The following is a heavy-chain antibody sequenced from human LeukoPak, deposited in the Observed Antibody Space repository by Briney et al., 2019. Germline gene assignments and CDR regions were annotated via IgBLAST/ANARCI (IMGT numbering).Heavy chain of an antibody. CDR2: INHSGST. J-gene: IGHJ4*02. CDR1: GGSFSGYY. D-gene: IGHD5-18*01. Sequence: SETLSLTCAVYGGSFSGYYWSWIRQPPGKGLEWIGEINHSGSTSYNPSLKSRVTISVDTSKNQFSLKLSSVTAADTAVYYCARAISGYSYGYPISGYFDYWGQGTLVTVSS. V-gene: IGHV4-34*01. CDR3: ARAISGYSYGYPISGYFDY.